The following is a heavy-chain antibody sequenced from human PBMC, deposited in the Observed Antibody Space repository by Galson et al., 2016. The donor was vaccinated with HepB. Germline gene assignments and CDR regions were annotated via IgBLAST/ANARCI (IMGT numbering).Heavy chain of an antibody. Sequence: SVKVSCKASGYTFSSYGVTWVRQAPGQGLEWVGWTSTYNRNTNYAQKFHGRVTMTTDTSTSTVYVDLRSLRSDDTAVYYCARGDHSSSRPFDSWGQGTLVTVSS. CDR1: GYTFSSYG. CDR3: ARGDHSSSRPFDS. J-gene: IGHJ4*02. V-gene: IGHV1-18*01. CDR2: TSTYNRNT. D-gene: IGHD6-13*01.